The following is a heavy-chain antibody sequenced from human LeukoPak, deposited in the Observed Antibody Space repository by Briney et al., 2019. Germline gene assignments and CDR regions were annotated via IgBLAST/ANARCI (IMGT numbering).Heavy chain of an antibody. D-gene: IGHD5-24*01. CDR3: TTVAPVWDGYNYFYFDY. CDR2: IKSKTDGGKT. Sequence: PGGSLRLSCAASGFTFSNAWMSWVRQAPGKGLEWVGRIKSKTDGGKTDYAAPVKGRFTISRDDSKNTLYLQMNSLKTEDTAVYYCTTVAPVWDGYNYFYFDYWGQGTLVTVSS. J-gene: IGHJ4*02. CDR1: GFTFSNAW. V-gene: IGHV3-15*01.